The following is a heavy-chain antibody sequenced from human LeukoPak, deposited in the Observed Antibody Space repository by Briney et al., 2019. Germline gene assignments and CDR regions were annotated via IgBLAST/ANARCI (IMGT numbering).Heavy chain of an antibody. D-gene: IGHD3/OR15-3a*01. Sequence: GGSLRLSCAASGFTFTSYAMSWVRQAPGKGLEWVSAISGSGGSTYYADSVRGRFTISRDNSKDTLFLQMNSLRTEDTAVYYCAKRSNFWTGYLDYWGQGALVTVSS. J-gene: IGHJ4*02. CDR1: GFTFTSYA. CDR2: ISGSGGST. V-gene: IGHV3-23*01. CDR3: AKRSNFWTGYLDY.